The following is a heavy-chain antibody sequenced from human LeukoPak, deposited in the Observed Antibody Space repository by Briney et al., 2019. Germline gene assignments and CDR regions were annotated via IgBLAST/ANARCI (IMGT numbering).Heavy chain of an antibody. J-gene: IGHJ4*02. CDR1: GASTSDYY. CDR3: TRGHWALDC. D-gene: IGHD3-16*01. V-gene: IGHV4-59*01. CDR2: IHHTGSF. Sequence: SETLSLTCTIFGASTSDYYWSWVPQPPGKELEWIGYIHHTGSFDYNPSLNSRATISLDTSKNQFSLKLTSVTAADTAVYYCTRGHWALDCWGQGPLVTVSS.